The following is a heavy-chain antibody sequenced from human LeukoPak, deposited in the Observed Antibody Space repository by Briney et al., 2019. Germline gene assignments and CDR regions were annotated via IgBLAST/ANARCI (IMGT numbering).Heavy chain of an antibody. V-gene: IGHV3-11*04. CDR2: ISDTGYTI. J-gene: IGHJ4*02. Sequence: GGSLRLSCAASGFTFSDYYMGWIRQAPGKGLEWVSYISDTGYTIYYADSVKGRFTISRDNAKNSLYLQMNSLRAEDTAVYYCARDLGSSGWYLVHFDYWGQGTLVTVSS. D-gene: IGHD6-19*01. CDR3: ARDLGSSGWYLVHFDY. CDR1: GFTFSDYY.